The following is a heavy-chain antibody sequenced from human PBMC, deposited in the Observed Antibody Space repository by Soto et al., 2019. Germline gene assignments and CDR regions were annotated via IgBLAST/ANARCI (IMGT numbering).Heavy chain of an antibody. CDR2: ISESGDGT. CDR3: AKNGDFWSWGMDV. Sequence: PGGSLRLSCAASGFTFNTYAMTWVRQAPGKGLEWVSLISESGDGTYYADSVKGRFTISRDNSQRTLNLQMNSLRAEDTAVYYCAKNGDFWSWGMDVWGQWTTVTVSS. CDR1: GFTFNTYA. V-gene: IGHV3-23*01. J-gene: IGHJ6*02. D-gene: IGHD3-3*01.